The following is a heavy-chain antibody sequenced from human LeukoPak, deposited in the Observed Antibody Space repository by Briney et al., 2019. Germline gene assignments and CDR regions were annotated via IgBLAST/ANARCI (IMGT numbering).Heavy chain of an antibody. V-gene: IGHV3-9*01. CDR1: GFTFDDYA. CDR3: ARDLYDSGTNYWSTFDY. Sequence: GGSLRLSCAVSGFTFDDYAMHWVRQVPGKGLEWVSGINWNSDSIGYADSVKGRFTTSRDNAKNSLYLQMNSLRAEDTAVYYCARDLYDSGTNYWSTFDYWGQGALVTVSS. CDR2: INWNSDSI. J-gene: IGHJ4*02. D-gene: IGHD3-22*01.